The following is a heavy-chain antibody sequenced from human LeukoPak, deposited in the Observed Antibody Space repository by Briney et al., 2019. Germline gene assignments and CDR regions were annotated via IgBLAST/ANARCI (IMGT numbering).Heavy chain of an antibody. J-gene: IGHJ3*02. D-gene: IGHD3-22*01. CDR3: ARLGVITMNAFDI. V-gene: IGHV4-34*01. Sequence: PSETLSLTCAVYGGSFSGYYWSWIRQPPGKGLEWIGEINHSGRTNYSPSLKSRVTISVDTSKNQFSLKLSSVTAADTAVYYCARLGVITMNAFDIWGQGTMVTVSS. CDR2: INHSGRT. CDR1: GGSFSGYY.